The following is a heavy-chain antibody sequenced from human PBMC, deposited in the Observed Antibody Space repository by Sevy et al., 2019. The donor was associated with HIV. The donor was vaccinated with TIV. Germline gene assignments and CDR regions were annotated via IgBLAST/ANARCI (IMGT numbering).Heavy chain of an antibody. Sequence: GEALKISCVASGFTFSDYYMRWIRQAPGKGLEWVSYISTGSTYTNHSDSVKGRFTVYRDNSEHSLYLQMNSLRAEDTAVYYCARVRYNYGSYYFDYWGQGTLVTVSS. CDR1: GFTFSDYY. D-gene: IGHD5-18*01. J-gene: IGHJ4*02. CDR2: ISTGSTYT. V-gene: IGHV3-11*06. CDR3: ARVRYNYGSYYFDY.